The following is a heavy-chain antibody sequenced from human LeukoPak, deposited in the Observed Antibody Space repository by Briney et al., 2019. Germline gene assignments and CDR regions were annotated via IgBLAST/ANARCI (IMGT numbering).Heavy chain of an antibody. D-gene: IGHD2/OR15-2a*01. CDR3: TPVMVEDRGF. CDR1: GFIFNKAW. J-gene: IGHJ4*02. Sequence: GGSLRLSCAASGFIFNKAWMNWVRQAPGKGPEWVGRIKSKNDGGATDYGSPVKGRFTISRDDSKNTLYLQMNSLITDDTAIYYCTPVMVEDRGFWGQGTLVTVSS. V-gene: IGHV3-15*01. CDR2: IKSKNDGGAT.